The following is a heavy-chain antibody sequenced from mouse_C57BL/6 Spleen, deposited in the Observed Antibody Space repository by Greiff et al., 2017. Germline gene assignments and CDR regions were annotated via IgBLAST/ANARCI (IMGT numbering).Heavy chain of an antibody. D-gene: IGHD1-1*01. CDR2: IWSGGST. V-gene: IGHV2-2*01. CDR3: ARSTVVAWYFDV. CDR1: GFSLTSYG. J-gene: IGHJ1*03. Sequence: VQLQQSGPGLVQPSQSLSITCTASGFSLTSYGVHWVRQSPGKGLEWLGVIWSGGSTDYNAAFISRLSISRDNSKSQVFFKRNSLLADDTAIYYCARSTVVAWYFDVWGTGTTVTVSS.